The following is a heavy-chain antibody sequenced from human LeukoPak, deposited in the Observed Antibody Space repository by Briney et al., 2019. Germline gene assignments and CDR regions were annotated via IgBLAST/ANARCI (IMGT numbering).Heavy chain of an antibody. D-gene: IGHD2-15*01. J-gene: IGHJ4*02. CDR3: ARVDIVVVVVLDY. CDR2: ISAYNGNT. Sequence: GSSVKVSCKASGGTFSSYAISWVRQAPGQGLEWMGWISAYNGNTNYAQKLQGRVTMTTDTSTSTAYMELRSLRSDDTAVYYCARVDIVVVVVLDYWGQGTLVTVSS. CDR1: GGTFSSYA. V-gene: IGHV1-18*01.